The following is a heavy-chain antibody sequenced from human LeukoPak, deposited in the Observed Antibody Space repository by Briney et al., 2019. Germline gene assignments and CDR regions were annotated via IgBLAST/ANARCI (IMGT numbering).Heavy chain of an antibody. J-gene: IGHJ3*01. CDR1: GFTFSSYW. Sequence: PGGSLSLSCAASGFTFSSYWMHWVRQAPGKGLVWVSRINSDASSTSYADSGKGRFTISRDNAKNTLYLQMNSLRAEDTAVYYCARVQGHPPNGLDVWGQGTMVTVSS. CDR2: INSDASST. CDR3: ARVQGHPPNGLDV. D-gene: IGHD2-8*01. V-gene: IGHV3-74*01.